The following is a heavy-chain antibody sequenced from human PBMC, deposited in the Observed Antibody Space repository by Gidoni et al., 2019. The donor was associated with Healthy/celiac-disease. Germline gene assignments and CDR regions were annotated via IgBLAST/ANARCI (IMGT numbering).Heavy chain of an antibody. Sequence: QVQLQESGPGLVKPSQTLSLTCTVSGGSISSGDYYWSWIRQPPGKGLEWIGYIYYSGSTYYNPSLKSRVTISVDTSKNQFSLKLSSVTAADTAVYYCARDSYYYDSSGYYYGAFDIWGQGTMVTVSS. CDR1: GGSISSGDYY. CDR3: ARDSYYYDSSGYYYGAFDI. D-gene: IGHD3-22*01. V-gene: IGHV4-30-4*01. J-gene: IGHJ3*02. CDR2: IYYSGST.